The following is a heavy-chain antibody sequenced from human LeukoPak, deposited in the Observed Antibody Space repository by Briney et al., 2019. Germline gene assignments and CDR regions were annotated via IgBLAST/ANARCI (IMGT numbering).Heavy chain of an antibody. V-gene: IGHV1-69*05. CDR3: AGHLGDLAYCGGDCYPYYFDY. CDR2: IIPIFGTA. J-gene: IGHJ4*02. D-gene: IGHD2-21*02. CDR1: RGTFSSYA. Sequence: ASVKVSCKASRGTFSSYAISWVRQAPGQGLEWMGGIIPIFGTANYAQKFQGRVTITTDESTSTAYMELSSLRSEDTAVYYGAGHLGDLAYCGGDCYPYYFDYWGQGTLVTVSS.